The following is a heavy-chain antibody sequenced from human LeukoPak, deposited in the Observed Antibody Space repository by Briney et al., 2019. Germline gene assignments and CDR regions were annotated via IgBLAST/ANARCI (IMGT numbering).Heavy chain of an antibody. J-gene: IGHJ4*02. CDR1: GGSISSYY. V-gene: IGHV4-39*02. Sequence: SETLSLTCTVSGGSISSYYWGWIRQPPGKGLEWIGSIFYSGTTHYNPSLKSRVTISVNTSKNQFSLMLSSVTAADTAVYYCAREGYTMVRGVPFDYWGQGTLVTVSS. D-gene: IGHD3-10*01. CDR2: IFYSGTT. CDR3: AREGYTMVRGVPFDY.